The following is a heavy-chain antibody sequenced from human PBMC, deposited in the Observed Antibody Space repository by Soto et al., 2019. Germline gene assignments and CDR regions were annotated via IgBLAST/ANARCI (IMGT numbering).Heavy chain of an antibody. D-gene: IGHD1-26*01. CDR2: IYHSGST. CDR1: GGSISSSNW. V-gene: IGHV4-4*02. Sequence: SETLSLTCAVSGGSISSSNWWSWVRQAPGKGLEWIGEIYHSGSTNYNPSLKSRVTISVDKSKNQFSLKLGSVTAADTAVYYCARVSGSYYYGMDVWGQGTTVTVSS. J-gene: IGHJ6*02. CDR3: ARVSGSYYYGMDV.